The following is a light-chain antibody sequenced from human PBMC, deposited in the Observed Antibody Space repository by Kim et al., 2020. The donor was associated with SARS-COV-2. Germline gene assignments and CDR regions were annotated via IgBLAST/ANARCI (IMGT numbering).Light chain of an antibody. CDR3: QQCKGAPWT. CDR1: QGISNY. V-gene: IGKV1-27*01. J-gene: IGKJ1*01. Sequence: ASVGERVTITCRASQGISNYLAWYQQKPGKVPKLLIYAASALKSGVPSRFSGSGSGTDFTLTITSLQPEDVAAYYCQQCKGAPWTFGQGTKVDIK. CDR2: AAS.